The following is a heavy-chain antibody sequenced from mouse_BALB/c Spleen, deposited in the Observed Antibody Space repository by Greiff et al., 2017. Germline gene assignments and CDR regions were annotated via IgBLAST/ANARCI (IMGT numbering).Heavy chain of an antibody. J-gene: IGHJ2*01. Sequence: VKVEESGPGLVAPSQSLSITCTVSGFSLTSYGVHWVRQPPGKGLEWLGVIWAGGSTNYNSALMSRLSIRKDNSKSQVFLKMNSLQTDDTAMYYCARGGNYYGSSYRDYFDYWGQGTTLTVSS. CDR2: IWAGGST. V-gene: IGHV2-9*02. CDR3: ARGGNYYGSSYRDYFDY. CDR1: GFSLTSYG. D-gene: IGHD1-1*01.